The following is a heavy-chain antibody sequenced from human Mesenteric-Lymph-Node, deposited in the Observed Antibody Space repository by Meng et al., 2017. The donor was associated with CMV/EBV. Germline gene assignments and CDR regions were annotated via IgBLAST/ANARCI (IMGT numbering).Heavy chain of an antibody. V-gene: IGHV4-34*01. J-gene: IGHJ4*02. CDR2: INHSGST. CDR3: ARGYSGSYHRRFYFDY. D-gene: IGHD1-26*01. CDR1: GGSFSGYY. Sequence: YGGSFSGYYWSWVRHPPGEGLEWIGEINHSGSTSYNPSLKSRVTISVDTSKNQFSLKLSSVTAADTAVYYCARGYSGSYHRRFYFDYWGQGTLVTVSS.